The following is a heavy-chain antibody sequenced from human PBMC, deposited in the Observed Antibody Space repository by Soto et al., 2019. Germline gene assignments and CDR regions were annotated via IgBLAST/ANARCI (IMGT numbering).Heavy chain of an antibody. CDR3: AKETQSNLGTGGFDF. J-gene: IGHJ4*02. D-gene: IGHD7-27*01. Sequence: PGGSLRLSCVASGFTFDDYAMHWVRQAPGKGLEWVSGISWNGLPTGYVDSVKDRFTISRDNAKNCLYLQMNSLRFDDTAFYYCAKETQSNLGTGGFDFWGQGTLVTVSS. V-gene: IGHV3-9*01. CDR2: ISWNGLPT. CDR1: GFTFDDYA.